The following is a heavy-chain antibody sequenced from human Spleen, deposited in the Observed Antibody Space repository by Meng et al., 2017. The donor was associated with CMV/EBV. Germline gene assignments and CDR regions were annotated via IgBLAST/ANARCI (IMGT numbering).Heavy chain of an antibody. CDR2: NIPIFGTA. D-gene: IGHD3-3*01. CDR3: ARGSFWSGYYAYYYYGMDV. Sequence: SVKVSCKASGGTFSSYAISWVRQAPGQGLEWMGGNIPIFGTANYAQKFQGRVTITTDESTSTAYMELSSLGSEDTAVYYCARGSFWSGYYAYYYYGMDVWGQGTTVTVSS. CDR1: GGTFSSYA. J-gene: IGHJ6*02. V-gene: IGHV1-69*05.